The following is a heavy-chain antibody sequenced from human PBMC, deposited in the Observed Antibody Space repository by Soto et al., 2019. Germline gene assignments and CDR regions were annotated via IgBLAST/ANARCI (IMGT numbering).Heavy chain of an antibody. V-gene: IGHV2-5*02. D-gene: IGHD2-21*01. J-gene: IGHJ4*02. Sequence: QITLKESGPTLVKPTQTLTLTCTFSGFSLSSSGVGVGWIRQPPGKALEWLTFIYWEDDKRYSPSLKSSLTITKDTSKNQVVLTLTNMDPVDTATYYCARLAVAGITYDCDCCGQGTL. CDR3: ARLAVAGITYDCDC. CDR2: IYWEDDK. CDR1: GFSLSSSGVG.